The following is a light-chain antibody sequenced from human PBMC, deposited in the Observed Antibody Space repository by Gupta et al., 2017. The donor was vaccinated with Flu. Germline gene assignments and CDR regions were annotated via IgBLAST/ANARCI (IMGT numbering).Light chain of an antibody. CDR2: GTS. CDR1: ESVDRTH. Sequence: FLVQSPGTLSLSPGESVTLSCTAAESVDRTHLAWYQQKPGQAPRLVIFGTSNRAPGVPERFSGGGSGTDFSLTINSLEPEDSAMFYCHHYGTSPYTFGRGTKLEI. J-gene: IGKJ2*01. V-gene: IGKV3-20*01. CDR3: HHYGTSPYT.